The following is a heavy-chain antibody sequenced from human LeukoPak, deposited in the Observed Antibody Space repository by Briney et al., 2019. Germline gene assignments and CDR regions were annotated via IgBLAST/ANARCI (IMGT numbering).Heavy chain of an antibody. CDR1: GFSFSNAW. J-gene: IGHJ4*02. V-gene: IGHV3-15*01. Sequence: GGSLRLSWAASGFSFSNAWMTWVRQAPAKGLEWVGRIKSKGDGGTTDYAAPVKVRFTISRDDSKNTLYLQMSSLKSEDTAVYYCVKYYDILTGYWTPWGQGTLVTVSS. D-gene: IGHD3-9*01. CDR2: IKSKGDGGTT. CDR3: VKYYDILTGYWTP.